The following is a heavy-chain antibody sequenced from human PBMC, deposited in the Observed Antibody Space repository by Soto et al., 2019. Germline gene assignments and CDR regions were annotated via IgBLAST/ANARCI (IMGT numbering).Heavy chain of an antibody. Sequence: SETLSLTCAVYGGSFSGYYWNWIRQPPGKGLEWIGEIDHSGYTNYNPSPKSRVTISVDTSKNRFSLRLTPVTAADTAVYYCARVRDWFDPWGQGTLVTVSS. V-gene: IGHV4-34*01. D-gene: IGHD3-3*01. J-gene: IGHJ5*02. CDR3: ARVRDWFDP. CDR1: GGSFSGYY. CDR2: IDHSGYT.